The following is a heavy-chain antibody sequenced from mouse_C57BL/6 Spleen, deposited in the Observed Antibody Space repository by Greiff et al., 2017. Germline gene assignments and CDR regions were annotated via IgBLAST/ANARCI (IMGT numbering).Heavy chain of an antibody. Sequence: QVQLQQSGPELVKPGASVKISCKASGYSFTSYYIHWVKQRPGQGLEWIGWIYPGSGNTKYNEKFKGKATLTADTSSSTAYMQLSSLTSEDSAVYYCARSRGSSYWYCDVWGTGTTVTVSS. J-gene: IGHJ1*03. D-gene: IGHD1-1*01. CDR1: GYSFTSYY. CDR2: IYPGSGNT. CDR3: ARSRGSSYWYCDV. V-gene: IGHV1-66*01.